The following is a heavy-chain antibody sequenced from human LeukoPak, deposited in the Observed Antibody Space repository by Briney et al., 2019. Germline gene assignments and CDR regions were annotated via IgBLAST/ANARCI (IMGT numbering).Heavy chain of an antibody. CDR2: IIPILGIA. D-gene: IGHD2-15*01. Sequence: GASVNVSCKASGGTFSSYAISWVRQAPGQGLEWMGRIIPILGIANYAQKFQGRVTITADKTTSTAYMELSSLRSEDTAVYDCARGYCSGGSCYKYDAFDIWGQGTMVTVSS. J-gene: IGHJ3*02. CDR1: GGTFSSYA. CDR3: ARGYCSGGSCYKYDAFDI. V-gene: IGHV1-69*04.